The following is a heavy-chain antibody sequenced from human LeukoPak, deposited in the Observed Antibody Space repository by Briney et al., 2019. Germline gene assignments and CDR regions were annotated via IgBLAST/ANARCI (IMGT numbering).Heavy chain of an antibody. Sequence: PGGSLRLSCAASGFTFSSSWMHWVSQAPGKGLVWVSRINSDGSTTNYADSVKGRFITSRDNAKNTLYLQMNSLRAEDTAVYYCTRPESSSSLACDHWGQGTLVTVSS. CDR1: GFTFSSSW. CDR2: INSDGSTT. D-gene: IGHD2-2*01. V-gene: IGHV3-74*01. J-gene: IGHJ4*02. CDR3: TRPESSSSLACDH.